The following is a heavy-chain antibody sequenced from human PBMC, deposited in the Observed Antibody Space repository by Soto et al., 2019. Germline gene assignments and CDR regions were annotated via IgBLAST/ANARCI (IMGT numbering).Heavy chain of an antibody. D-gene: IGHD3-10*01. J-gene: IGHJ4*02. CDR1: GFTFSSYA. Sequence: VHLLESGGGLVQPGGSLRLSCAASGFTFSSYAMSWVRQAAGTGLEWVSAISGSGGSTYYADSVKGRFTISRDNSKNTPYLQMNSLRAEDTAVYYCAKRVVRGGRKWGQGTLVTVSS. CDR2: ISGSGGST. V-gene: IGHV3-23*01. CDR3: AKRVVRGGRK.